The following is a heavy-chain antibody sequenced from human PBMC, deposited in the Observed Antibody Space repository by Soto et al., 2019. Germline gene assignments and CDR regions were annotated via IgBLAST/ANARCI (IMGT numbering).Heavy chain of an antibody. Sequence: GASVKVSCKASGYTFTGYYMHWVRQAPGQGLKRMGWINPNSGGTNYAQKFKGWVTMTRDTSISTAYMELSRLRSDDTAVYYCARESGIAVAGSDSYYYYGMDVWGQGTTVTVSS. CDR3: ARESGIAVAGSDSYYYYGMDV. CDR1: GYTFTGYY. V-gene: IGHV1-2*04. J-gene: IGHJ6*02. CDR2: INPNSGGT. D-gene: IGHD6-19*01.